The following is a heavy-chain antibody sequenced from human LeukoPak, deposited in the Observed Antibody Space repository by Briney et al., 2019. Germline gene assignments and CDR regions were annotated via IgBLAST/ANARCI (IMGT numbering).Heavy chain of an antibody. V-gene: IGHV4-39*07. CDR2: IYYSGKT. Sequence: SETLSLTCTVSGGTIRSSSSYWGWLRQPPGKGLEWIGTIYYSGKTYYSPSLKSRVTISVDTSENQFSLKLRSVTAADTAVYYCARDGSQYYTYYYGMDVWGQGTTVTVSS. CDR1: GGTIRSSSSY. CDR3: ARDGSQYYTYYYGMDV. J-gene: IGHJ6*02.